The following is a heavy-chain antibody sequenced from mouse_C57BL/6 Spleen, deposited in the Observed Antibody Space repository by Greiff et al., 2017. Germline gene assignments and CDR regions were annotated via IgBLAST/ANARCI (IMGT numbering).Heavy chain of an antibody. V-gene: IGHV1-82*01. J-gene: IGHJ4*01. D-gene: IGHD2-3*01. CDR3: ARSEGDGYYVDY. Sequence: QVQLQQSGPELVKPGASVKIFCKASGYAFSSSWMNWVKQRPGKGLEWIGRIYPGDGDTNYNGKFKGKATLTADKSSSTAYMQLSSLTAEDSAVYFCARSEGDGYYVDYWGQGTSVTVSS. CDR1: GYAFSSSW. CDR2: IYPGDGDT.